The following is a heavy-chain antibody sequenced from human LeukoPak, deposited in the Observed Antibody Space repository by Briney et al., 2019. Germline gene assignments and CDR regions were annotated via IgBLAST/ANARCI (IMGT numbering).Heavy chain of an antibody. Sequence: PSETLSLTCTVSGGSISSYYWSWIRQPPAKGLEWIGYIYYSGSTNYNPSLKSRVTISVDTSKNQFSLKLSSVTAADTAVYYCARSTYYYYGMDVWGQGTTVTVSS. CDR3: ARSTYYYYGMDV. J-gene: IGHJ6*02. V-gene: IGHV4-59*01. CDR1: GGSISSYY. CDR2: IYYSGST.